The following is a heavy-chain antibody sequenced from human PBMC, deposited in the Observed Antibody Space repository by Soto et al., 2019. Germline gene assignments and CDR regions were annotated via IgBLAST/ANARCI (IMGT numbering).Heavy chain of an antibody. CDR2: INPNSGGT. V-gene: IGHV1-2*04. CDR3: ARGQDSSSWYAGYDY. J-gene: IGHJ4*02. CDR1: GYTFTGYY. D-gene: IGHD6-13*01. Sequence: GASVKVSCKASGYTFTGYYMHWVRQAPGQGLEWMGWINPNSGGTNYAQKFQGWVTMTRDTSISTAYMELSRLRSDDTAVYYCARGQDSSSWYAGYDYWGQGTLVTVSS.